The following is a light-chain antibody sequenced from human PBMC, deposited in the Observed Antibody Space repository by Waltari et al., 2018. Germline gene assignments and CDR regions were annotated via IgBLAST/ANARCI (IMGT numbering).Light chain of an antibody. CDR2: KAS. CDR1: QSVNSW. V-gene: IGKV1-5*03. Sequence: DIQMTQSPSTLSASVGDRVTITCRACQSVNSWVAWYQQKPGKAPKLLIFKASNLESGVPSRFSGSGSGTEFTLTISSLQPDDFATYHCQQYDSYWTFGQGTKVEIK. CDR3: QQYDSYWT. J-gene: IGKJ1*01.